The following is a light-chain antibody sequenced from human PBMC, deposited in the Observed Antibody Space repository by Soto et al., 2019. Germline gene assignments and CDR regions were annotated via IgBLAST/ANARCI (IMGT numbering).Light chain of an antibody. V-gene: IGKV3-11*01. CDR3: QQRSSCPLT. CDR1: QRISTY. CDR2: DAS. J-gene: IGKJ4*01. Sequence: EVLLTQSPATLSLSPGESVTLSCRASQRISTYLAWYQQKSGQAPRLLIYDASYRATGIPARFSGSGSGTDFPLTISSLEPEDFAVYHCQQRSSCPLTFGGGTKVQI.